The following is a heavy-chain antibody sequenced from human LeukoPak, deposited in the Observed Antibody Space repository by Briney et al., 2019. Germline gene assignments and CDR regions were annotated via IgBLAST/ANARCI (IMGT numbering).Heavy chain of an antibody. J-gene: IGHJ4*02. D-gene: IGHD7-27*01. CDR3: ARDLNWGFDY. CDR1: GFTFSDYS. Sequence: TGGSLRLSCAASGFTFSDYSMNWVRQAPGKGLGWVSNIRGSGEGLGSGVYYADSVKGRFTISRDNAKNSLYLQMNSLSAEDTAFYYCARDLNWGFDYWGQGALVTVSS. CDR2: IRGSGEGLGSGV. V-gene: IGHV3-48*04.